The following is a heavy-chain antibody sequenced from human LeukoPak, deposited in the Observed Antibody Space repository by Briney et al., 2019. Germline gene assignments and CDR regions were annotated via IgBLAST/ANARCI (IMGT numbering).Heavy chain of an antibody. D-gene: IGHD2-2*02. CDR2: ISAYNGNT. CDR1: GYTFTSYG. V-gene: IGHV1-18*01. J-gene: IGHJ6*03. Sequence: GASVKVSCKASGYTFTSYGISWVRQAPGQALEWMGWISAYNGNTNYAQKLQGRVTMTTDTSTSTAYMELRSLRSDDTAVYYCARDGVVVPAAIRDYYYMDVWGKGTTVTVSS. CDR3: ARDGVVVPAAIRDYYYMDV.